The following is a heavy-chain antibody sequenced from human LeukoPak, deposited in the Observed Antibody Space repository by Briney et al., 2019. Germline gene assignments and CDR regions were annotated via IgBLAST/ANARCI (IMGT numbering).Heavy chain of an antibody. J-gene: IGHJ4*02. V-gene: IGHV1-2*06. Sequence: GASVKVSCKASGYTFTGYYMHWVRQAPGQGLEWMGRINPNSGGTNYAQKFQGRVTMTRDTSISTAYMELSRLRSDDTAVYYCARGRDTAMVENDYWGQGTLVTVS. CDR1: GYTFTGYY. CDR3: ARGRDTAMVENDY. CDR2: INPNSGGT. D-gene: IGHD5-18*01.